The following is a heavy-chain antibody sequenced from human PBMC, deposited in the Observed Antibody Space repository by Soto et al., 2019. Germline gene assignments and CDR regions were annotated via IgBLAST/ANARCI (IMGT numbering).Heavy chain of an antibody. CDR1: LFTFSNYV. CDR3: EKVDQYVSASLGIFDT. CDR2: ISETGRST. V-gene: IGHV3-23*01. J-gene: IGHJ5*02. D-gene: IGHD3-16*01. Sequence: GGSLRLSCVDSLFTFSNYVMSWVRQAPGKGLEWVSTISETGRSTYYADSVKGRFTISRDNAKNTLYLEMSSLRAEDTAVYYCEKVDQYVSASLGIFDTWGEGTLVTVSS.